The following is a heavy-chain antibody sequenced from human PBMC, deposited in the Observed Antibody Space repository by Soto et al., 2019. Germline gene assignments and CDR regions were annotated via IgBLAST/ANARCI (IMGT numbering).Heavy chain of an antibody. CDR2: IIPILGIA. V-gene: IGHV1-69*02. Sequence: QVQLVQSGAEVKKPGSSVKVSCKASGGTFSSYTISWVRQAPGQGLAWMGRIIPILGIANYAQKFQGRVTITADKSTSTAYMELSSLISEDTAVYYCARPNIREMYYGMDVWGQGTTVTVSS. J-gene: IGHJ6*02. CDR1: GGTFSSYT. D-gene: IGHD1-26*01. CDR3: ARPNIREMYYGMDV.